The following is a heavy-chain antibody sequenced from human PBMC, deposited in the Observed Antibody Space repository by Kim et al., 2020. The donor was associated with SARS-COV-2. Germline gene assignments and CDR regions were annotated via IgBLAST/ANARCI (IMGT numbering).Heavy chain of an antibody. D-gene: IGHD3-9*01. CDR3: AREAWDDIWTGVDP. CDR2: SSEGGTT. V-gene: IGHV4-4*02. CDR1: GGSISSSSR. Sequence: SETLSLTCAVSGGSISSSSRWSCVRQPPGGGLEWFGESSEGGTTNYNPSLKSRVTISVDKSKNQFSLKLSTVTAADTAVYFCAREAWDDIWTGVDPWGQGILVRVSS. J-gene: IGHJ5*02.